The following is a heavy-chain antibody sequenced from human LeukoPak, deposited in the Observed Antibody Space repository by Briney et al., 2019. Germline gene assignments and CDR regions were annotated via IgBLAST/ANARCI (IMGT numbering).Heavy chain of an antibody. V-gene: IGHV1-2*04. D-gene: IGHD6-13*01. Sequence: ASVKVSCKASGYTFTGYYMHWVLQAPGQGLEWMGWINPNSGGTNYAQKFQGWVTMTRDTSISTAYMELSRLRSDDTAVYYCARVNPGGAYSSSWNNWFAPWGQGTLVTVSS. CDR3: ARVNPGGAYSSSWNNWFAP. CDR1: GYTFTGYY. J-gene: IGHJ5*02. CDR2: INPNSGGT.